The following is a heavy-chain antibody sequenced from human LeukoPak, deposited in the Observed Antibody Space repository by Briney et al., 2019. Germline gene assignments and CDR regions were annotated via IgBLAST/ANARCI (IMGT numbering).Heavy chain of an antibody. CDR1: GFTFSSYG. CDR3: ARDPAANYFDY. V-gene: IGHV3-33*01. CDR2: IWYDGSNK. D-gene: IGHD6-13*01. Sequence: GGSLRLSCAASGFTFSSYGMHWVRQAPGKGLEWVAVIWYDGSNKYYADSVKGRFTISRDNSKNTPYLQMNSLRAEDTAVYYCARDPAANYFDYWGQGTLVTVSS. J-gene: IGHJ4*02.